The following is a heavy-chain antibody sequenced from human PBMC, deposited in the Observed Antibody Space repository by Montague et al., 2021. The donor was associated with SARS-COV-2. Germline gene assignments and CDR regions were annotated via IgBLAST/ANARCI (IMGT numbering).Heavy chain of an antibody. V-gene: IGHV4-34*01. Sequence: SETLSLTCAVYGGSFSPYYYSWIRQSPGKGLEWIWNINHSGNTNXNPSLKSRVTISVDTSTSQFSLYLTSVTAADAAVYYCARDKAGPEWMLYGMDVWGQGTTVTVSS. CDR2: INHSGNT. CDR1: GGSFSPYY. J-gene: IGHJ6*02. D-gene: IGHD3-3*01. CDR3: ARDKAGPEWMLYGMDV.